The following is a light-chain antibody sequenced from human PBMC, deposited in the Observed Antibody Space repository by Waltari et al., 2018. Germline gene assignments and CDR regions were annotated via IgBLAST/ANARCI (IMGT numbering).Light chain of an antibody. V-gene: IGKV1-12*01. Sequence: DIQMTQSPSSVSASVGDRVTITCRASQGISSWLAWYQQKPGKAPKLLIYAASSLQSGVPSRFSGSGSGTDFTLTISRVEAEDVGVYFCMQGLQTPWTFGQGTKVELK. CDR1: QGISSW. CDR3: MQGLQTPWT. CDR2: AAS. J-gene: IGKJ1*01.